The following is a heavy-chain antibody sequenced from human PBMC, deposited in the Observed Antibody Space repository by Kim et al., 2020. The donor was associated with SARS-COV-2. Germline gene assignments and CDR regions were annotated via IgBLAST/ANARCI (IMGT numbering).Heavy chain of an antibody. CDR2: ISGSGGST. CDR1: GFTFSSYA. Sequence: GGSLRLSCAASGFTFSSYAMSWVRQAPGKGLEWVSAISGSGGSTYYADSVKGRFTISRDNSKNTLYLQMNSLRAEDTAVYYCAAVPTRGTGTTGAFDICGQGTMVTVSS. J-gene: IGHJ3*02. V-gene: IGHV3-23*01. CDR3: AAVPTRGTGTTGAFDI. D-gene: IGHD1-1*01.